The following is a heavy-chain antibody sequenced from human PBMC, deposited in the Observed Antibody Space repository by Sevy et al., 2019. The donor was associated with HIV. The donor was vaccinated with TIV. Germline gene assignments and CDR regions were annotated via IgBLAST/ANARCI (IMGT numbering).Heavy chain of an antibody. CDR2: TRNKANSYTT. D-gene: IGHD3-10*01. Sequence: GGSLRLSCAASGFTFSDYYVDWVRQAPGKGLEWVGRTRNKANSYTTEYAASVKGRFTISREDSMNSLYLQMNSLKTEDTAVYYCARGDLGGGITNFQHWGQGTLVTVSS. CDR3: ARGDLGGGITNFQH. V-gene: IGHV3-72*01. CDR1: GFTFSDYY. J-gene: IGHJ1*01.